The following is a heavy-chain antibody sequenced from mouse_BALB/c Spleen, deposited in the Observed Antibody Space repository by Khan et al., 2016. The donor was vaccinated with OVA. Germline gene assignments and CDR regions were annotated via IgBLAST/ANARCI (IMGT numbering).Heavy chain of an antibody. CDR3: ARDYWDVFAY. V-gene: IGHV14-3*02. CDR1: GFNIKDTY. D-gene: IGHD4-1*01. J-gene: IGHJ3*01. CDR2: IDPANGNT. Sequence: VQLKQSGAELVKPGASVKLSCTASGFNIKDTYMHWVKQRPEQGLEWIGRIDPANGNTKYDPKFQGKATITADTPSKTAYLHLSSLTSEDTAVYYCARDYWDVFAYWGQGTLVTVSA.